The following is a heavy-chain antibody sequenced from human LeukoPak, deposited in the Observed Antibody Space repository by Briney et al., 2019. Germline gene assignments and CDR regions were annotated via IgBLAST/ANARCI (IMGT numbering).Heavy chain of an antibody. Sequence: PSETLSLTCAVYGGSFSGYYWSWIRQPPGKGLEWIGEINHSGSTNYNPSLKSRVTISVDTSKNQFSLKLSSVTAADTAVYYCARLSLRYFDWLSLNWFDPWGQGTLVTVSS. CDR3: ARLSLRYFDWLSLNWFDP. J-gene: IGHJ5*02. D-gene: IGHD3-9*01. V-gene: IGHV4-34*01. CDR2: INHSGST. CDR1: GGSFSGYY.